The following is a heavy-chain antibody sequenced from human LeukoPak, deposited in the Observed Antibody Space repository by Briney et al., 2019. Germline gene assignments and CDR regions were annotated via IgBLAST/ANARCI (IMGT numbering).Heavy chain of an antibody. D-gene: IGHD2-2*02. J-gene: IGHJ6*02. Sequence: PGRSLRLSCAASGFTFSSYGMHWVRQAPGKGLEWVAVIWYDGSNKYYADSVKGRFTISRDNSKNTLYLQMNSLRAEDTAVYYCAMIGYCSSTSCYTSTYGMDVWGQGTTVTVSS. CDR1: GFTFSSYG. CDR3: AMIGYCSSTSCYTSTYGMDV. CDR2: IWYDGSNK. V-gene: IGHV3-33*01.